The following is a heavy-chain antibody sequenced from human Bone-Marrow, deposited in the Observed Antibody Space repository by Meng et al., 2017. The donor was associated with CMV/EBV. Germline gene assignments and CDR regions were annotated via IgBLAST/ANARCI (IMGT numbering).Heavy chain of an antibody. D-gene: IGHD2-2*02. J-gene: IGHJ6*02. CDR3: ARGLNVVVPAAISNYYYYGMDV. Sequence: SETLSLTCAVYGGSFSGYYWSWIRQPPGKGLEWIGEINHSGSTNYNPSLKSRVTISVDTSKNQFSLKLSSVTAADTAVYYCARGLNVVVPAAISNYYYYGMDVWGQGTTVTVSS. V-gene: IGHV4-34*01. CDR2: INHSGST. CDR1: GGSFSGYY.